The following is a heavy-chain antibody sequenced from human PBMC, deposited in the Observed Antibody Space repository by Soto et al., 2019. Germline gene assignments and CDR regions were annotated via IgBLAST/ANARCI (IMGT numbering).Heavy chain of an antibody. Sequence: GGSLRLSCAASGFTFSDYYMSWIRQAPGKGLEWVSYISSSGSTIYYADSVKGRFTISRDNAKNSLYLQMNSLRADDSAFYYCARGYDFWSGYYVDYWGHGTLVTVSS. V-gene: IGHV3-11*01. CDR3: ARGYDFWSGYYVDY. CDR1: GFTFSDYY. CDR2: ISSSGSTI. D-gene: IGHD3-3*01. J-gene: IGHJ4*01.